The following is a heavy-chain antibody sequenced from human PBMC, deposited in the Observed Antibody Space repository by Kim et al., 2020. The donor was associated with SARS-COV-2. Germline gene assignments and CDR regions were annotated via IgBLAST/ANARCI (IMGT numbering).Heavy chain of an antibody. V-gene: IGHV4-31*03. Sequence: SETLSLTCTVSGGSISSGGYYWSWIRQHPGKGLEWIGYIYYSGSTYYNPSLKSRVTISVDTSKNQFSLKLSSVTAADTAVYYCARGAYYDILTGYYSGWFDPWGQGTLVTVSS. CDR2: IYYSGST. CDR1: GGSISSGGYY. J-gene: IGHJ5*02. CDR3: ARGAYYDILTGYYSGWFDP. D-gene: IGHD3-9*01.